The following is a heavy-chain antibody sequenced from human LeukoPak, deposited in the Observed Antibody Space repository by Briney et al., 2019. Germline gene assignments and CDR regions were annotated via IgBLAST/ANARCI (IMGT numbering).Heavy chain of an antibody. J-gene: IGHJ4*02. D-gene: IGHD3-22*01. CDR2: INPNSGGT. V-gene: IGHV1-2*06. Sequence: ASVKVSCKASGYTFTGYYMHWVRQAPGQGLEWMGRINPNSGGTNYAQKFQGRVTMTRDTSISTAYMELSRLRSDDTAVYYCARTDYYDGNGHFDYWGQGTLVTVSS. CDR1: GYTFTGYY. CDR3: ARTDYYDGNGHFDY.